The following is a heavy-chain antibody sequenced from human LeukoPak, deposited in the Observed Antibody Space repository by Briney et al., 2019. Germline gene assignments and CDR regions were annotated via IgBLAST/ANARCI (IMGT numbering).Heavy chain of an antibody. CDR2: INPNTGGT. D-gene: IGHD2-21*01. CDR1: GFTFTGYY. V-gene: IGHV1-2*02. CDR3: ARGLTYYYYSYMNV. J-gene: IGHJ6*03. Sequence: ASVKASCKASGFTFTGYYVHWVRQAPGQGLEWMGWINPNTGGTNYAQKFQGRVTMTRDTSINTAYMELSRLSSDDTAVYYCARGLTYYYYSYMNVWGKGTTVTVSS.